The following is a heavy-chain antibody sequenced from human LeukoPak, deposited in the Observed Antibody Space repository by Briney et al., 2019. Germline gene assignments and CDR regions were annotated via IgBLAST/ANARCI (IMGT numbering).Heavy chain of an antibody. Sequence: GGSLRLSCAASGFTFDDYAMHWVRQAPGKGLEWVSGISWNSGSIGYADSVKGRFTISRDNAKNSLYLQMNSLRAEDTALYYCSKGGYCSGCSCGGSFDIWGQGTMVTVSS. D-gene: IGHD2-15*01. CDR2: ISWNSGSI. CDR1: GFTFDDYA. J-gene: IGHJ3*02. V-gene: IGHV3-9*01. CDR3: SKGGYCSGCSCGGSFDI.